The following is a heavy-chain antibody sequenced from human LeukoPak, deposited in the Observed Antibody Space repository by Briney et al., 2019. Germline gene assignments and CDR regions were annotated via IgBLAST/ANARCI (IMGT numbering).Heavy chain of an antibody. J-gene: IGHJ4*02. CDR3: AKGYLRLVDS. Sequence: GGSLRLSCAASGFTVSSDYMSWVRQAPGKGLEWVSVIYSGGSTYYADSVKGRFTISRDNSKNTLYLQMNSLRVEDTAVYYCAKGYLRLVDSWGQGTLVTVSS. D-gene: IGHD5-12*01. V-gene: IGHV3-53*01. CDR1: GFTVSSDY. CDR2: IYSGGST.